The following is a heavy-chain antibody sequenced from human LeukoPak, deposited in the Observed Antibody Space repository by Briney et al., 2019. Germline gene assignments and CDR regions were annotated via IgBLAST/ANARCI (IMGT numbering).Heavy chain of an antibody. CDR1: GGTFSSYA. D-gene: IGHD5-24*01. Sequence: ASVKVSCKASGGTFSSYAISWVRQAPGQGLERMGGIIPIFGTANYAQKFQGRVTITTDESTSTAYMELSSLRSEDTAVYYCARVGWLQLGSWFDPWGQGTLVTVSS. CDR3: ARVGWLQLGSWFDP. V-gene: IGHV1-69*05. J-gene: IGHJ5*02. CDR2: IIPIFGTA.